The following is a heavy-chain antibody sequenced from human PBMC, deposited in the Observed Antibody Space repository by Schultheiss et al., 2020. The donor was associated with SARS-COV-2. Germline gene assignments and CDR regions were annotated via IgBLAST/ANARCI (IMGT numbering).Heavy chain of an antibody. J-gene: IGHJ3*02. CDR2: IYAGDSDT. CDR1: GYSFTNYW. CDR3: AIELVVPGAFDI. Sequence: GESLKISCKGSGYSFTNYWIGWVRQKPGKGLEWMGMIYAGDSDTRYSPSFQGQVTISVDKSISTAYLQWSSLKAPDTAMYYCAIELVVPGAFDIWGQGTMVTVSS. D-gene: IGHD2-8*02. V-gene: IGHV5-51*01.